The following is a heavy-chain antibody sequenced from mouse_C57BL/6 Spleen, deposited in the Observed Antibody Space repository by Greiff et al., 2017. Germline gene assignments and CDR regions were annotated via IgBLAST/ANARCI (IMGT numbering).Heavy chain of an antibody. CDR2: IDPSDSYT. Sequence: QVQLQQPGAELVMPGASVKLSCKASGYTFTSYWMHWVKQRPGQGLEWIGEIDPSDSYTNYNQKFKGKSTLTVDKSSSTAYMQLSSLTSEDSAVYYCARYDYDDGYFGGWGKGTTLTVAT. J-gene: IGHJ2*01. CDR1: GYTFTSYW. CDR3: ARYDYDDGYFGG. V-gene: IGHV1-69*01. D-gene: IGHD2-4*01.